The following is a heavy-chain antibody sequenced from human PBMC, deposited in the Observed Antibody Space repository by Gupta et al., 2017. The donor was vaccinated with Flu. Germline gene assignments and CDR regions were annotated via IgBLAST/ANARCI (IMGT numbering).Heavy chain of an antibody. CDR1: GYTFTSYG. J-gene: IGHJ4*02. V-gene: IGHV1-18*01. CDR3: ARDPEGLHDSSGYYPASWWDY. D-gene: IGHD3-22*01. Sequence: QVQLVQSGAEVKKPGASVKVSCKASGYTFTSYGISWVRQAPGQGLEWMGWISAYNGNTNYAQKLQGRVTMTTDTSTSTAYMELRSLRSDDTAVYYCARDPEGLHDSSGYYPASWWDYWGQGTLVTVSS. CDR2: ISAYNGNT.